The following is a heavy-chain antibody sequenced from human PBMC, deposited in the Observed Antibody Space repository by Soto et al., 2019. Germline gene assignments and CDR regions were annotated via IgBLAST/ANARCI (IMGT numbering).Heavy chain of an antibody. CDR1: GFTFSSYW. J-gene: IGHJ6*02. CDR2: INSDGSST. Sequence: GGSLRLSCAASGFTFSSYWMHWVRQAPGKGLVWVSRINSDGSSTSYADSVKGRFTISRDNAKNTLYLQMNSLRAEDTAVYYCARDPDLFYYYYGMDVRGQRTKVTVSS. V-gene: IGHV3-74*01. CDR3: ARDPDLFYYYYGMDV.